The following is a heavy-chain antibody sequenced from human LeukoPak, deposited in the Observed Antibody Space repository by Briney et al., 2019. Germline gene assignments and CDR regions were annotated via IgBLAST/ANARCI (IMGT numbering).Heavy chain of an antibody. CDR1: GGSISSGSYY. Sequence: SQTLSLTCTVSGGSISSGSYYWSWIRQPAGKGLEWIGRIYTSGSTNYNPSLKSRVTISVDTSKNQFSLKLSSVTAADTAVYYCARAYSGSYWYFDYWGQGTLVTVSS. V-gene: IGHV4-61*02. D-gene: IGHD1-26*01. J-gene: IGHJ4*02. CDR2: IYTSGST. CDR3: ARAYSGSYWYFDY.